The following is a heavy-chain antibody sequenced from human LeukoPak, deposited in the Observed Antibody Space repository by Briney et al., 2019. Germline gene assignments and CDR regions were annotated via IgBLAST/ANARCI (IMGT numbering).Heavy chain of an antibody. CDR3: AKDAGLFGELFYFDY. V-gene: IGHV3-30*02. CDR1: GFTFSSYG. Sequence: GGSLRLSCAASGFTFSSYGMHWVRQAPGKGLEWVAFIRYDGSNKYYADSVKGRFTISRDNSKNTLYLQMNSLRAEDTAVYYCAKDAGLFGELFYFDYWGQGTLVTVSS. J-gene: IGHJ4*02. CDR2: IRYDGSNK. D-gene: IGHD3-10*02.